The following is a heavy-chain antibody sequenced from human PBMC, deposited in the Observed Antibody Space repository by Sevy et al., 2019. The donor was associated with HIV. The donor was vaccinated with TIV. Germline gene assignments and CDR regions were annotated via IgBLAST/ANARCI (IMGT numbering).Heavy chain of an antibody. D-gene: IGHD3-10*01. V-gene: IGHV3-30*18. CDR3: AKVRGRAGIDV. J-gene: IGHJ6*02. CDR2: ISYDGSNK. CDR1: GFTFSSYG. Sequence: GGSLRLSCAASGFTFSSYGMHWVRQAPGKGLEWVAVISYDGSNKYYADSVKGRFTISRENSKNTLYLQMNSLRAEDTAVYYCAKVRGRAGIDVWGQGTTVTVSS.